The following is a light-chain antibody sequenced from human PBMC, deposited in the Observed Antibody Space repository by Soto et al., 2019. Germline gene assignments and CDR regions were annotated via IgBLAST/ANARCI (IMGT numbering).Light chain of an antibody. Sequence: EIVLTQSPGTLSLSPGERATLSCRASQNVISDYLAWYQQRPGQAPRLLIYGASSRATGIPDRLSGSGSGTDFTLTISRLEPEDVAVYYCQQYGSSPLATFGQGTKLEIK. CDR2: GAS. CDR3: QQYGSSPLAT. J-gene: IGKJ2*01. CDR1: QNVISDY. V-gene: IGKV3-20*01.